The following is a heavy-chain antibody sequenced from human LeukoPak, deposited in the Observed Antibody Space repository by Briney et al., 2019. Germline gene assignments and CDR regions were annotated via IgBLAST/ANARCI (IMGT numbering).Heavy chain of an antibody. D-gene: IGHD3-3*01. V-gene: IGHV4-61*01. CDR2: IYYNGDT. CDR1: GGSVSNSLYY. Sequence: SETLSLTCTVSGGSVSNSLYYWSWIRQPPGKGLEWIGYIYYNGDTNYNPSLKSRVTISVDTSKNQFSLKLSSVTAADTAVYYCARDPGSYDFWSGYFPYGMDVWGQGTTVTVSS. J-gene: IGHJ6*02. CDR3: ARDPGSYDFWSGYFPYGMDV.